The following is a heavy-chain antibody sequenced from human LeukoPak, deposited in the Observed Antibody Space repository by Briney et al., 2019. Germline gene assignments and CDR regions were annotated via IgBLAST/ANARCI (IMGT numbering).Heavy chain of an antibody. J-gene: IGHJ5*02. V-gene: IGHV1-69*04. CDR1: GDTFSNLA. CDR3: ARDYGWYDL. CDR2: IMPIPDIV. D-gene: IGHD3-10*01. Sequence: ASVKVSCKASGDTFSNLAIAWVRQAPGQGLEWMGRIMPIPDIVKYTQKFQGRVTLTADTSTSTAYLDLSSLRSDDTAVYYCARDYGWYDLRGQGTLVTVSS.